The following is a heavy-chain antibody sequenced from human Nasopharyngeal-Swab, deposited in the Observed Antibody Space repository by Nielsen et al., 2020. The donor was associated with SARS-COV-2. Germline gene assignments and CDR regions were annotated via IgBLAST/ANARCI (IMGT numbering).Heavy chain of an antibody. J-gene: IGHJ5*02. V-gene: IGHV4-39*01. Sequence: SETLSLTCTVSGGSISSSSYYWGWIRQPPGKGLEWIGSIYYSGSTYYNPSLKSRVTISVDTSKNQFSLKLSSVTAADTAVYYCARRSDWFDPWAREPWSPSPQ. CDR3: ARRSDWFDP. CDR2: IYYSGST. CDR1: GGSISSSSYY.